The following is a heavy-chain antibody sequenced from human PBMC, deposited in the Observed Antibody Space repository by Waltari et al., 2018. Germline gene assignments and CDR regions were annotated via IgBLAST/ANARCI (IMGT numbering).Heavy chain of an antibody. CDR1: GGTFSSYA. D-gene: IGHD2-21*02. V-gene: IGHV1-69*05. CDR3: ARAGGGDGGNSIPYYYYGMDV. CDR2: IIPILGTA. Sequence: QVQLVQSGAEVKKPGSSVKVSCKASGGTFSSYAISWVRQAPGQGLEWMGGIIPILGTANHAQKFQGRVTITRDTAASTAYMGLGSLRSEDTAVYYCARAGGGDGGNSIPYYYYGMDVWGQGTTVTVSS. J-gene: IGHJ6*02.